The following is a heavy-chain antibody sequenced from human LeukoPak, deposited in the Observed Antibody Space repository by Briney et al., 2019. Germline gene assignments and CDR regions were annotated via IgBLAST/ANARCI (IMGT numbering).Heavy chain of an antibody. Sequence: SETLSLTCTVSGGSISSYYWSWIRQPAGKGLEWIGRIYTSGSTNYNPSLKSRVTMSVDTSKNQFSLKLSSVTAADTAVYYCARDMAAAGEGDAFDIWGQGTMVTVSS. CDR3: ARDMAAAGEGDAFDI. D-gene: IGHD6-13*01. V-gene: IGHV4-4*07. J-gene: IGHJ3*02. CDR2: IYTSGST. CDR1: GGSISSYY.